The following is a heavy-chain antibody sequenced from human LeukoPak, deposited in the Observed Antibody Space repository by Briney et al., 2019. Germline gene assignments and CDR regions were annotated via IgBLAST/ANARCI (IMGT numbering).Heavy chain of an antibody. CDR2: INPSGGST. J-gene: IGHJ1*01. V-gene: IGHV1-46*01. CDR3: ARVGPTVTGAEYFQH. CDR1: GYTFTSYY. D-gene: IGHD4-17*01. Sequence: ASVKVSCKASGYTFTSYYMHWVRQAPGQGLEWMGIINPSGGSTSYAQKLQGRVTMTRDTSTSTVYMELSSLRSEDTAVYYCARVGPTVTGAEYFQHWGQGTLVTVSS.